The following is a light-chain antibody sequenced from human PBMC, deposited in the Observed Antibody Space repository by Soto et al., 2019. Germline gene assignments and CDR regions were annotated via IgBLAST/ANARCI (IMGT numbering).Light chain of an antibody. CDR1: SSDIGAHSY. Sequence: QSVLTQPPSASGSPGQSVTISCTGTSSDIGAHSYVSWYQQHPGKAPKLMIFEVSKRSSGVPGRFSGSKSGNTASLTVSGLQAEDEADYYCSSYAGSDNYVVFGGGTKVTVL. CDR3: SSYAGSDNYVV. V-gene: IGLV2-8*01. J-gene: IGLJ2*01. CDR2: EVS.